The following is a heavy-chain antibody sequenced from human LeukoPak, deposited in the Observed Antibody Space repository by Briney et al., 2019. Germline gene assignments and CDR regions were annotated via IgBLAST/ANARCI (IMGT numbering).Heavy chain of an antibody. CDR2: INPNSGGT. J-gene: IGHJ4*02. V-gene: IGHV1-2*02. Sequence: GASVKVSCKASGYTFTGYYMHWVRQAPGQGLEWMGWINPNSGGTNYAQKFQGRVTMTRDTSISTAYMELSRLRSDDTAVYYCARMRGGYCSSTSCSTEYYFDYWGQGTLVTVSS. CDR1: GYTFTGYY. D-gene: IGHD2-2*01. CDR3: ARMRGGYCSSTSCSTEYYFDY.